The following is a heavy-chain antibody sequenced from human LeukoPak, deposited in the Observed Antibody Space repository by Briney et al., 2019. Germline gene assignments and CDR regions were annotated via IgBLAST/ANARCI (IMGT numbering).Heavy chain of an antibody. CDR3: ARHGGAYSGYFYYFDY. Sequence: SETLSLTCTVSGGSINNYYWSWLRQPPGKGLEWIGYIYYSGSTNYNPSLKSRVTISVDTSKNQFSLNLSSVTAADTAIYYCARHGGAYSGYFYYFDYWGQGTLVTVSS. CDR2: IYYSGST. CDR1: GGSINNYY. J-gene: IGHJ4*02. D-gene: IGHD5-12*01. V-gene: IGHV4-59*08.